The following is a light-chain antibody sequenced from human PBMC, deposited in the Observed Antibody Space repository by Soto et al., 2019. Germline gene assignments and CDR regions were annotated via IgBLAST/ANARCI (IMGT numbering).Light chain of an antibody. Sequence: DIHMTQSPSTLSAAVGDRVTITWRASQSISSWLAWYQQKPGKAPKLLIYDASSLESGVPSRFSGSGSGTEFTLTISSLQPDDFATYYCQQYNSYSRTFGQGTKVDIK. CDR3: QQYNSYSRT. V-gene: IGKV1-5*01. CDR2: DAS. CDR1: QSISSW. J-gene: IGKJ1*01.